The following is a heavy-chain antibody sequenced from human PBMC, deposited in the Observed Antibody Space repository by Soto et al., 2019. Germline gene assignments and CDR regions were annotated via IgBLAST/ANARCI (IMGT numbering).Heavy chain of an antibody. CDR3: ARSGAYGGQAYY. D-gene: IGHD4-17*01. Sequence: SETLSLTCTVSGGSISGYYWSWIRQPPGKGLEWIGYIYSSGSTNYNPSLKSRVTMSLDTSKNHFSLKLTSVTAADTAVYFCARSGAYGGQAYYWGQGSLVTVSS. CDR2: IYSSGST. V-gene: IGHV4-59*08. J-gene: IGHJ4*02. CDR1: GGSISGYY.